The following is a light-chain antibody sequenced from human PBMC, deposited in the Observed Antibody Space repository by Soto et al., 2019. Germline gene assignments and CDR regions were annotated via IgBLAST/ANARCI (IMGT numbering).Light chain of an antibody. CDR2: AAS. V-gene: IGKV1-5*01. J-gene: IGKJ1*01. CDR1: QNIRSR. Sequence: DIQMTQSPSTLSASVGEGVAITCRASQNIRSRLAWFQQKPGKAPKLLIYAASSLESGVPQSFSGSGSGTDFTLTISSLQTDEFSTDDCQQYHSYWTGGQGTKVENK. CDR3: QQYHSYWT.